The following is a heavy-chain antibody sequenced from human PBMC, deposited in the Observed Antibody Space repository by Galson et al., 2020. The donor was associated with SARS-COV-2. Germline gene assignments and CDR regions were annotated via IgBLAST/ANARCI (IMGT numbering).Heavy chain of an antibody. J-gene: IGHJ6*02. CDR1: GGSISSGDFY. D-gene: IGHD3-10*01. CDR3: ARGPDFGEYVYYDYGMDV. V-gene: IGHV4-30-4*01. Sequence: SETLSLTCTVSGGSISSGDFYWSWVRQPPGKGLEWIGNVHYSGSTYYNPSLKTRLTMSLDTSKNQFSLKLSSVTATDTAVYYCARGPDFGEYVYYDYGMDVWGQGTTVTVSS. CDR2: VHYSGST.